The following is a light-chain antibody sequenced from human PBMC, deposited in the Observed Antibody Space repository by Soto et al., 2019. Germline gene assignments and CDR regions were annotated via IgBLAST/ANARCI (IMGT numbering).Light chain of an antibody. CDR3: SSYTTSSTVV. J-gene: IGLJ2*01. CDR1: SCDVGVYNY. Sequence: QSALTQPASVSGSPGQSITISCTGTSCDVGVYNYVSWYQQHPGEAPKLMIYDVNDRPSGVSNRFSGSKSGNTASLTISGLQAEDEADYYCSSYTTSSTVVFGGGTKVTVL. CDR2: DVN. V-gene: IGLV2-14*03.